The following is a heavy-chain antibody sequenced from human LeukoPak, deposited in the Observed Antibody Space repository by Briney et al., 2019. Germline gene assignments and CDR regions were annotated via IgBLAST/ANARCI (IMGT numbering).Heavy chain of an antibody. CDR2: IIPIFGTA. J-gene: IGHJ4*02. D-gene: IGHD2-15*01. CDR3: ARSQRYCSGGSCYPNY. V-gene: IGHV1-69*13. Sequence: SVKVSCKASGGTFSSYAISWVRQAPGQGLEWMGGIIPIFGTANYAQKFQGRVTITADESTSTAYMELSSLRSEDTAVYYCARSQRYCSGGSCYPNYWGQGTLVAVSS. CDR1: GGTFSSYA.